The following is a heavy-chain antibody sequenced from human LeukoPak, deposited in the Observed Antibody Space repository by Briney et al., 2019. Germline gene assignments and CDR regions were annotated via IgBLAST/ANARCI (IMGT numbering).Heavy chain of an antibody. J-gene: IGHJ4*02. Sequence: GGSLRLSCAASGFTFSTYTMNWVRQAPGKGLEWVSSIPASGTSSHHADSVKGRFTISRDNAKNSLYLDMDNLRAEDPAAYYCVRGDSRDYWGQGTLVTVSS. V-gene: IGHV3-21*01. D-gene: IGHD6-13*01. CDR1: GFTFSTYT. CDR3: VRGDSRDY. CDR2: IPASGTSS.